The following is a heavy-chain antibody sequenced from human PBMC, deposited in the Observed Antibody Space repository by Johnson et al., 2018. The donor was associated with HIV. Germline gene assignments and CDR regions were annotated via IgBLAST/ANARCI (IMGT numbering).Heavy chain of an antibody. CDR3: ARDSGIAAAGSAGAFDI. CDR2: IGTAGDT. CDR1: GFTFSSYD. D-gene: IGHD6-13*01. J-gene: IGHJ3*02. Sequence: VQLVESGGGLVQPGGSLRLSCAASGFTFSSYDMHWVRQATGKGLEWVSAIGTAGDTYYPGSVKGRFTISRKNAKNSLYLQMNSLRAGDTAVYYCARDSGIAAAGSAGAFDIWGQGTMVTVSS. V-gene: IGHV3-13*01.